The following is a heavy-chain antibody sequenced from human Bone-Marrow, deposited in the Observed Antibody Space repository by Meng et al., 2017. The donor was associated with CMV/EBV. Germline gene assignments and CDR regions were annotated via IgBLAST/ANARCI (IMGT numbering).Heavy chain of an antibody. CDR1: GFTFSSYA. V-gene: IGHV3-23*01. J-gene: IGHJ4*02. CDR2: ISGSGGST. D-gene: IGHD3-10*01. CDR3: AKGSGYYYGSGSYLDY. Sequence: GESLKTSCAASGFTFSSYAMSWVRQAPGKGLEWVSAISGSGGSTYYADSVKGRFTISRDNSKNTLYLQMNSLRAEDTAVYYCAKGSGYYYGSGSYLDYWGQGTLVTVSS.